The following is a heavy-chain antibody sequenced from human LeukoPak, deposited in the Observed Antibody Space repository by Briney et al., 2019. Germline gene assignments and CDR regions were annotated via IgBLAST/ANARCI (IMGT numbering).Heavy chain of an antibody. CDR1: GFTFSSYA. D-gene: IGHD1-26*01. Sequence: AGGSLRLSCAASGFTFSSYAMSWVRQAPGKGLEWVSAISGSGGSTYYADSVKGRFTISRDNAKNSLYLQMNSLRAEDTAVYYCARDLVWELLQRSSGMDVWGQGTTVTVSS. J-gene: IGHJ6*02. CDR2: ISGSGGST. CDR3: ARDLVWELLQRSSGMDV. V-gene: IGHV3-23*01.